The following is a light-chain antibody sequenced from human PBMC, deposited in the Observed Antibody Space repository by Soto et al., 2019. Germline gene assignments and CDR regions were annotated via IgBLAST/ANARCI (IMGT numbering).Light chain of an antibody. V-gene: IGLV2-11*01. CDR3: AAWDDSLNGPV. Sequence: QSVLTQPRSVSGSPGQSVTISCTGTSSDVGGYNYVSWYQQHPGKAPKLMIYDVGKRPSGVPDRFSGSKSDNTASLTISGLQAEDEADYYCAAWDDSLNGPVFGGGTKLTVL. CDR2: DVG. J-gene: IGLJ3*02. CDR1: SSDVGGYNY.